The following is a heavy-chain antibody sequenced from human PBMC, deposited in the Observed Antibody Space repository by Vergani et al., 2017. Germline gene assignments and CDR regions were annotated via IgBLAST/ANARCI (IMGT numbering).Heavy chain of an antibody. Sequence: QVQLVQSGAEVKKPGSSVKVSCKASGGTFSTYAINWVRRAPGQGLEWMGRIIPMFGTANYAQKFQGRVTITADESTRTGYMELSSLRSEDTAVYYCARGXGYCSGDSCPNDYWGQGTLVTVSS. V-gene: IGHV1-69*15. CDR1: GGTFSTYA. CDR2: IIPMFGTA. D-gene: IGHD2-15*01. CDR3: ARGXGYCSGDSCPNDY. J-gene: IGHJ4*02.